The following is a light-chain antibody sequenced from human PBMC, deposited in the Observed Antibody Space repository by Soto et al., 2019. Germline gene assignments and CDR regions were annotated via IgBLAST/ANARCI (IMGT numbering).Light chain of an antibody. Sequence: EIVMTQSPATLSVSPGERVTLSCRASQSVSSNLAWYQQKPGQAPRLLIYGASRRATGIPDRFSGSGSGTDFTLTISRLEPEDSAVYYCQQYGSSAITFGQGTRLEI. CDR2: GAS. V-gene: IGKV3-20*01. J-gene: IGKJ5*01. CDR3: QQYGSSAIT. CDR1: QSVSSN.